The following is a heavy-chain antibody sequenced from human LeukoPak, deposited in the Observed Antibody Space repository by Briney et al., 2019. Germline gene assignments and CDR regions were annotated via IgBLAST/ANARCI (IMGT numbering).Heavy chain of an antibody. CDR3: AKAISTFRSVFDI. CDR1: GGSFGSDA. CDR2: VIPVFSRS. J-gene: IGHJ3*02. V-gene: IGHV1-69*13. Sequence: GASVKVSCKVSGGSFGSDAFRWVRQAPGQRFEWVGRVIPVFSRSNYAQKFQGRVTITADESTNSIYMEIHSLRSEDTAMYYCAKAISTFRSVFDIWGQGTLVAVSS. D-gene: IGHD2-2*02.